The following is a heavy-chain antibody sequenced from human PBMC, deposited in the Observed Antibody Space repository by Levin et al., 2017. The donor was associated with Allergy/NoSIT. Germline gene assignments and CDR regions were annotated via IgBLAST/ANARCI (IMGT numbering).Heavy chain of an antibody. CDR2: IFIGAST. V-gene: IGHV3-66*02. CDR1: EFTVSTTY. D-gene: IGHD3-10*01. Sequence: LSLTCEASEFTVSTTYMNWVRQAPGKGLEWVSVIFIGASTYYADSVKGRFTISRDNSKNTLYLQMNSLRADDTAVYYCARGRGSYYYTSGSSRATYHYYYMDVWGKGTTVTVSS. J-gene: IGHJ6*03. CDR3: ARGRGSYYYTSGSSRATYHYYYMDV.